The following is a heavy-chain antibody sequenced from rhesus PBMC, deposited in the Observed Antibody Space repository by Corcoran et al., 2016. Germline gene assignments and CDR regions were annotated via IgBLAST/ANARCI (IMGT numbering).Heavy chain of an antibody. Sequence: QVKLQQWGGGLVKPSETLSLTCAVYGDSIRCNYYWSLIRQAPGKGLEWIGNIDVYIAGNQYNPSLKNRVTISKDTSKSQFSLKLNSETAADTAVYYWARSIDYWGQGVLVTVSS. J-gene: IGHJ4*01. CDR2: IDVYIAGN. V-gene: IGHV4-73*01. CDR1: GDSIRCNYY. CDR3: ARSIDY.